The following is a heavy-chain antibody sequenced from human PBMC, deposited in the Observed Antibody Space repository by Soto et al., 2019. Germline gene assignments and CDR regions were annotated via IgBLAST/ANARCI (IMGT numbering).Heavy chain of an antibody. CDR1: GGSISSSTYY. CDR3: ARLDSSGYYPDY. D-gene: IGHD3-22*01. Sequence: PSETLSLTCTVSGGSISSSTYYWGWIRQPPGKGLEWIGSIYYSGSTYYNPSLKSRVTISVDTSKNQFSLKLSSVTAADTAVYYCARLDSSGYYPDYWGQGTLVTVSS. J-gene: IGHJ4*02. CDR2: IYYSGST. V-gene: IGHV4-39*01.